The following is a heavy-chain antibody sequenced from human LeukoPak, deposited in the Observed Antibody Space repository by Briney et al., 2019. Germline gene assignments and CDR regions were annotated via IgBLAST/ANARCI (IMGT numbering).Heavy chain of an antibody. CDR3: AKDIRYYHDSSGYSDY. D-gene: IGHD3-22*01. Sequence: PGGSLRLSCAASGFTFSSYAMSWVRQAPGKGLEWVSAISGSGGSTYYADSVKGRFTISRDNSKNTLYLQMNSLRAEDTAVYYCAKDIRYYHDSSGYSDYWGQGTLVTVSS. CDR1: GFTFSSYA. J-gene: IGHJ4*02. V-gene: IGHV3-23*01. CDR2: ISGSGGST.